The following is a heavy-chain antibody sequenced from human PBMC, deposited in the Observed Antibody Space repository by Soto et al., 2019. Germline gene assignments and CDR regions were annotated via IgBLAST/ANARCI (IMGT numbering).Heavy chain of an antibody. V-gene: IGHV2-5*01. CDR2: IYWNDDK. D-gene: IGHD6-13*01. Sequence: GSGPMLVNPTQTLTLTCTFSGFSLSTSGVGVGWIRQPPGKALEWLALIYWNDDKRYSPSLKSRLTITRDTSINQVVLTMTNMDPVDTATYYCAHSYSSSWYVWVPDYWGQGTLVTVSS. J-gene: IGHJ4*02. CDR3: AHSYSSSWYVWVPDY. CDR1: GFSLSTSGVG.